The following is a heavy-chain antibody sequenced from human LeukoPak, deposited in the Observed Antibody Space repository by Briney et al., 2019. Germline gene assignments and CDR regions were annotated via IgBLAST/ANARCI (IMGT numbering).Heavy chain of an antibody. V-gene: IGHV3-48*02. CDR1: GFTFSSYS. CDR2: ISSSATTI. J-gene: IGHJ4*02. Sequence: GGSLRLSCAVSGFTFSSYSMNWVRQAPGKGLEWVSYISSSATTIYYADAVKGRFTISRDNVKNLLYLQMNSLRDEDTAVFYCAPHRDGSFPFDYWGQGTLVTVSS. CDR3: APHRDGSFPFDY. D-gene: IGHD1-26*01.